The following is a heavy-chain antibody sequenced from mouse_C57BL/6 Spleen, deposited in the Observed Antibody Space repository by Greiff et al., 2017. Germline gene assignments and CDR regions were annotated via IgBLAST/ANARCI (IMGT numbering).Heavy chain of an antibody. D-gene: IGHD1-1*01. J-gene: IGHJ2*01. V-gene: IGHV5-4*01. Sequence: EVQVVESGGGLVKPGGSLKLSCAASGFTFSSYAMSWVRQTPEKRLEWVATISDGGSYTYYPDNVKGRFTISRDNAKNNLYLQMSHLKSEDTAMYYCAREASEYSSPFDYWGQGTTLTVSS. CDR2: ISDGGSYT. CDR1: GFTFSSYA. CDR3: AREASEYSSPFDY.